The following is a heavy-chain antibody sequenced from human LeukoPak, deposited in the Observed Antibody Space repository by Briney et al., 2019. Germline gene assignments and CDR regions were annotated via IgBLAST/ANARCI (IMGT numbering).Heavy chain of an antibody. CDR3: AKDCGGDCHVYC. CDR2: IWPDGINQ. D-gene: IGHD2-21*02. J-gene: IGHJ4*02. V-gene: IGHV3-30*02. Sequence: GGSLRLSCAASGFTFSNYGMHWVRQAPGKGLDWVAAIWPDGINQDYADSVRGRFTISRDNSKNILYLQMNSLGAEDTALYYCAKDCGGDCHVYCWGQGTLVTVSS. CDR1: GFTFSNYG.